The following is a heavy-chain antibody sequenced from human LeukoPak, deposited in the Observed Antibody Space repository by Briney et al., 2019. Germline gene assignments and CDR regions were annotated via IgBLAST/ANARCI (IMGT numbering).Heavy chain of an antibody. CDR2: ISYDGSNK. Sequence: GGSLRLSCAASGFTFSSYAMHWVRQAPGKGLEWVAVISYDGSNKYYADSVKGRFTISRDNSKNTLYLQMNSLRAEDTAVYYCARSVYSNPADYWGQGTLVTVSS. V-gene: IGHV3-30-3*01. D-gene: IGHD4-11*01. CDR3: ARSVYSNPADY. CDR1: GFTFSSYA. J-gene: IGHJ4*02.